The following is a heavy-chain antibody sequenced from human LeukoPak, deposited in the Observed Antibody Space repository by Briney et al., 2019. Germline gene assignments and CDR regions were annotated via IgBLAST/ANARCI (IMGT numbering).Heavy chain of an antibody. CDR3: ATFGSGWIKGDAFDI. D-gene: IGHD6-19*01. CDR1: GGSISSYY. J-gene: IGHJ3*02. CDR2: IYTSGST. V-gene: IGHV4-4*07. Sequence: PSETLSLTCTVSGGSISSYYWSWIRQPAGKGLEWIGRIYTSGSTNYNPSLKSRVTMSVDTSKNRFSLKLSSVTAADTAVYYCATFGSGWIKGDAFDIWGQGTMVTVPS.